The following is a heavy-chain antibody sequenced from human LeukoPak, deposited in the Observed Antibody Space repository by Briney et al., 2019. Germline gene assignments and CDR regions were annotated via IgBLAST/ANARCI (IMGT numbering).Heavy chain of an antibody. D-gene: IGHD2-21*01. Sequence: PGGSLRLSCAASGFTFSSYAMSWVRKAPGKGLEWVSAISGSGGSTYYADSVKGRFTISRDNSKNTLYLQMNSLRAEATAVYYCAKSRCGGDCYSFYWGQGTLVTVSS. V-gene: IGHV3-23*01. CDR1: GFTFSSYA. CDR2: ISGSGGST. J-gene: IGHJ4*02. CDR3: AKSRCGGDCYSFY.